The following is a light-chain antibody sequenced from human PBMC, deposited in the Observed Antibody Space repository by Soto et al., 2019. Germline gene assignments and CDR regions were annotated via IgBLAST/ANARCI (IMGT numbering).Light chain of an antibody. Sequence: QSVLTQPASVSGSPGQSITISCTGTSSDIGGYNYVSWYQQHPGKAPKLMIFDVNNRPSGVSNRFSGSKSGNTASLTISGLQAEDEAEYYCSSYRSRDTLEFGGGTKVTVL. CDR1: SSDIGGYNY. CDR2: DVN. J-gene: IGLJ3*02. CDR3: SSYRSRDTLE. V-gene: IGLV2-14*01.